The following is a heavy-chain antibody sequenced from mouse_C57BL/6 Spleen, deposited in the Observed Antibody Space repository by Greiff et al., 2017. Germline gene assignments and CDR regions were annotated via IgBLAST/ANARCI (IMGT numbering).Heavy chain of an antibody. CDR3: ARGTRDWYFDV. CDR1: GYTFTSYW. J-gene: IGHJ1*03. Sequence: QVQLQQPGAELVMPGASVKLSCKASGYTFTSYWMHWVKQRPGQGLEWIGEIDPSDSYTHYNQKFKGKSTLTVAKSSSTAYMQRSSLTAEDSAVYYGARGTRDWYFDVWGTGTTVTVSS. V-gene: IGHV1-69*01. CDR2: IDPSDSYT. D-gene: IGHD3-3*01.